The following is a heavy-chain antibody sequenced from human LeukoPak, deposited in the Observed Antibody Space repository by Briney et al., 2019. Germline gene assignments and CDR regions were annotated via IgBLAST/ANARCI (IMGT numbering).Heavy chain of an antibody. CDR1: GYSFTSNW. V-gene: IGHV5-51*01. CDR2: IYPDDSDT. CDR3: VRRTTVTTSGDY. J-gene: IGHJ4*02. Sequence: GESLKISCKGSGYSFTSNWIGWVRQMPGKGLKWMGIIYPDDSDTRYSPSFQGQVTISADKSIATAYLQWSSLKASDTAMYYCVRRTTVTTSGDYWGPGTLVTVSS. D-gene: IGHD4-17*01.